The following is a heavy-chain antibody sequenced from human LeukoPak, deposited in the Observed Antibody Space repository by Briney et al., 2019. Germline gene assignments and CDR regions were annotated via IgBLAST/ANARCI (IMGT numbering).Heavy chain of an antibody. D-gene: IGHD1-26*01. CDR1: GYTFTIYY. CDR2: INPSVDTT. J-gene: IGHJ4*02. Sequence: ASLKVSCKASGYTFTIYYMHWVRQTPRQRLECMLIINPSVDTTNYAQNFQVKVTMTRDTSTSTANMELSSLRSEDTAVYYCAKESDIVGAKYTYEYWGQGTLVTVSS. V-gene: IGHV1-46*01. CDR3: AKESDIVGAKYTYEY.